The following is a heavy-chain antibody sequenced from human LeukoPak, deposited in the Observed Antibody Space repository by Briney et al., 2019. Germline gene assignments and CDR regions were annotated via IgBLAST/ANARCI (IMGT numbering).Heavy chain of an antibody. V-gene: IGHV3-30*03. CDR2: ISYDGSNK. CDR1: GFTFSSYG. CDR3: AREPWAGVFDKGNYMDV. J-gene: IGHJ6*03. Sequence: GGSLRLSCAASGFTFSSYGMQWVRHAPGKGLEWVTVISYDGSNKYYADSVKGRFSISRDNSKNTLYLQMNSLRAEDTAVYYCAREPWAGVFDKGNYMDVWGKGTTVTVPS. D-gene: IGHD6-13*01.